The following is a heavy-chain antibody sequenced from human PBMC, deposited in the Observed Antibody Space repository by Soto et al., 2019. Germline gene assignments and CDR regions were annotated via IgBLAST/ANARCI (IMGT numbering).Heavy chain of an antibody. Sequence: SETLSLTCTVSGGSISSYYWSWIRQPPGKGLEWIGYIYYSGSTNYNPSLKSRVTISVDTSKNQFSLKLSSVTAADTAVYYCASGGSSHVGYVSDYWGQGTLVTVSS. J-gene: IGHJ4*02. CDR1: GGSISSYY. CDR3: ASGGSSHVGYVSDY. V-gene: IGHV4-59*01. D-gene: IGHD1-26*01. CDR2: IYYSGST.